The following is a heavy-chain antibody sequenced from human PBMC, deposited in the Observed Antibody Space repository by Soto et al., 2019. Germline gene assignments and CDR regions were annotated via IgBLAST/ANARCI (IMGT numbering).Heavy chain of an antibody. J-gene: IGHJ6*03. V-gene: IGHV1-69*04. D-gene: IGHD3-3*01. Sequence: SVKVSCKASGGTFSSYTISWVRQAPGQGLEWMGRIIPILGIANYAQKFQGRVTITADKSTSTAYMELSSLRSEDTAVYYCARDIHDFWSGYYLRYYMDVWGKGTTVTVSS. CDR1: GGTFSSYT. CDR2: IIPILGIA. CDR3: ARDIHDFWSGYYLRYYMDV.